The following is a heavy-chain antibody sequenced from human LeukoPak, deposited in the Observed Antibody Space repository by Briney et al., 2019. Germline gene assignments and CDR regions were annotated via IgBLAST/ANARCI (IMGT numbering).Heavy chain of an antibody. Sequence: PGGSLRLSCAASGFTFSSYGMHWVRQAPGKGLEWVAVTSYDGSNKYYADSVKGRFTISRDNSKNTLYLQMNSLRAEDTAVYYCAKDHGYSYGLYYYGMDVWGQGTTVTVSS. V-gene: IGHV3-30*18. CDR3: AKDHGYSYGLYYYGMDV. CDR1: GFTFSSYG. D-gene: IGHD5-18*01. CDR2: TSYDGSNK. J-gene: IGHJ6*02.